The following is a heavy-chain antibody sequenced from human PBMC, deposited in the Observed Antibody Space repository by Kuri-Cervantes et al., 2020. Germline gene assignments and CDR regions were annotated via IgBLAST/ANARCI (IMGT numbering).Heavy chain of an antibody. CDR2: VSTYDGGA. Sequence: ASVKVSCKASGYTFTGYYMHWVRQAPGQGLEWMGWVSTYDGGADYAQNFQGRVTMTTDTSTSTAYMELRNLRSDDTAVYYCARGEYYFDYWGQGTLVTVSS. V-gene: IGHV1-18*04. CDR3: ARGEYYFDY. J-gene: IGHJ4*02. CDR1: GYTFTGYY.